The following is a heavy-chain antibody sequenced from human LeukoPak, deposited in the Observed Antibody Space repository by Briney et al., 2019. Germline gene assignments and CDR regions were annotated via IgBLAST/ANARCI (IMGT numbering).Heavy chain of an antibody. CDR3: AKSPSSMGRFLDY. Sequence: GGSLRLSCAASAFTFSSFGMHWVRQAPGKGLEWVAFIWYDGSDKYYSDSVKGRFTISRDNSKNTLYLQMNSLRVEDTAVYYCAKSPSSMGRFLDYWGQGTLVTVSS. V-gene: IGHV3-30*02. D-gene: IGHD3-3*02. CDR1: AFTFSSFG. J-gene: IGHJ4*02. CDR2: IWYDGSDK.